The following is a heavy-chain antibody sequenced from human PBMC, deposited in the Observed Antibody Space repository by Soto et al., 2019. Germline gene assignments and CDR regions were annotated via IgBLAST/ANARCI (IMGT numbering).Heavy chain of an antibody. Sequence: SETLSLTCTVSGGSISSYYWSWIRQPPGKGLEWIGYIYYSGSTNYNPSLKSRVTISVDTSKNQFSLKLSSVTAADTAVYYCARDGRDGYNIVFDYWGQGTLVTVS. V-gene: IGHV4-59*01. CDR1: GGSISSYY. J-gene: IGHJ4*02. D-gene: IGHD5-12*01. CDR2: IYYSGST. CDR3: ARDGRDGYNIVFDY.